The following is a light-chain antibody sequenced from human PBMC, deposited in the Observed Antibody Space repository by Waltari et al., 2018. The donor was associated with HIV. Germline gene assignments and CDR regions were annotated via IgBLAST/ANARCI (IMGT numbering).Light chain of an antibody. Sequence: SYDLTQTPTVSVSPGQTARINCSRGALPKKYSSWYRQKAGQSPILLIYKDIERPSGIPERISGSGSGTGVTLTITDVQAADGGDYFLQSTDHDGTWVFGGGTKLTVL. CDR2: KDI. CDR3: QSTDHDGTWV. V-gene: IGLV3-25*03. CDR1: ALPKKY. J-gene: IGLJ3*02.